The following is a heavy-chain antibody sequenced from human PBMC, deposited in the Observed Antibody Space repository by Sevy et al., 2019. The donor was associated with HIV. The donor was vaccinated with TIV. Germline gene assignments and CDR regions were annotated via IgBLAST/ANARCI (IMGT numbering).Heavy chain of an antibody. CDR1: GFTFSDYY. CDR2: ISGSSSGI. Sequence: GGSLRLSCAASGFTFSDYYMSWIRQAPGKGLEWISYISGSSSGIVYADSVKGRFAISRNNAKNSLYLHMDNLRAEDTAVYFCVGCPYSSAYSWYYHFDYWGQGTLVTVSS. CDR3: VGCPYSSAYSWYYHFDY. D-gene: IGHD3-16*01. J-gene: IGHJ4*02. V-gene: IGHV3-11*01.